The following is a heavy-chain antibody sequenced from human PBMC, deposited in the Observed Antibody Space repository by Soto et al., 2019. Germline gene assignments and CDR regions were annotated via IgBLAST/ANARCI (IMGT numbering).Heavy chain of an antibody. J-gene: IGHJ6*02. Sequence: QVTLKESGPVLVKPTETLTLTCTVSGFSLSNARMGVSWIRQPPGKALEWLAHIFSNDEKSYSTSLKSRLTISKDTSKSQVVLTMTNMAPVDTATYYCARIRITLVYDYVWGSYRNYGMDVWGQGTTVTVSS. CDR3: ARIRITLVYDYVWGSYRNYGMDV. CDR2: IFSNDEK. D-gene: IGHD3-16*02. CDR1: GFSLSNARMG. V-gene: IGHV2-26*01.